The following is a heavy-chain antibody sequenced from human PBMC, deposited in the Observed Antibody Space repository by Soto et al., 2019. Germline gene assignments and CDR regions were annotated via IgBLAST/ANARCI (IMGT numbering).Heavy chain of an antibody. CDR3: GRWAQDRGDAFDI. Sequence: ASVKVSCKASGYTFTSYAMHWVRQAPGQRLEWMGWINAGNGNTKYSQKFQGRVTITRDTSASTAYMELSSLRSEDTAVYYCGRWAQDRGDAFDIWGQGTMVTVSS. D-gene: IGHD3-10*01. CDR1: GYTFTSYA. J-gene: IGHJ3*02. CDR2: INAGNGNT. V-gene: IGHV1-3*01.